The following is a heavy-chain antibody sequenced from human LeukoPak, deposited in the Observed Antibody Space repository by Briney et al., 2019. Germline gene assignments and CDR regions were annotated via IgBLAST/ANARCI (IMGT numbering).Heavy chain of an antibody. CDR3: TGGATATTFDS. CDR2: IYYSDIT. CDR1: GDPISSYY. V-gene: IGHV4-59*01. Sequence: SETLSLTCTLSGDPISSYYWSWSRQPAGKGREWMGYIYYSDITKDNPSLQSRVTISVDTSNKQFSLTLHSFTAAHTALSYCTGGATATTFDSWGPGRLVTVSS. D-gene: IGHD4-11*01. J-gene: IGHJ4*02.